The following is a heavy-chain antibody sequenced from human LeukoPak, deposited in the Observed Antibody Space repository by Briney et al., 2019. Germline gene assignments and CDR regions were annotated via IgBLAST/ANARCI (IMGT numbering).Heavy chain of an antibody. Sequence: GGSLRLSCAASGFTFSSYAMSWVRQAPGKGLEWVSAINGSGGSTYYADSVKGRFTISRDNSKNTPYLQMNSLRAEDTAVYYCANEAQQQSIFDYWGQGTLVTVSS. CDR3: ANEAQQQSIFDY. D-gene: IGHD6-13*01. CDR2: INGSGGST. V-gene: IGHV3-23*01. J-gene: IGHJ4*02. CDR1: GFTFSSYA.